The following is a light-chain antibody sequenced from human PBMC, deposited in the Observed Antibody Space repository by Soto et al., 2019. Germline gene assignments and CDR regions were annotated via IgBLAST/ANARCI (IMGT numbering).Light chain of an antibody. J-gene: IGLJ1*01. CDR3: NSYTSKSTGV. Sequence: QSALTQPASVSGSPGQSITISCTGTSSDVGGYNYVSWYQQHPGKAPKLIIYEVSNRPSGVSNRFSGSKSGNTASLTISGXXAEDEADYYCNSYTSKSTGVFGTGTKLTV. V-gene: IGLV2-14*01. CDR2: EVS. CDR1: SSDVGGYNY.